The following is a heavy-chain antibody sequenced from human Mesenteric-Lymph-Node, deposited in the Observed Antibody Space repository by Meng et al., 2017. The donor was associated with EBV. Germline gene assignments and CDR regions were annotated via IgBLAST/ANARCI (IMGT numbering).Heavy chain of an antibody. CDR3: ARPDSSSWIHFDY. J-gene: IGHJ4*02. D-gene: IGHD6-13*01. V-gene: IGHV4-39*01. Sequence: QLELQGSGPGLGKPSETLSPPCTVSGGSISSSSYYWGWIRQPPGKGLEWIGSIYYSGSTYYNPSLKSRVTISVDTSKNQFSLKLSSVTAADTAVYYCARPDSSSWIHFDYWGQGTLVTVSS. CDR2: IYYSGST. CDR1: GGSISSSSYY.